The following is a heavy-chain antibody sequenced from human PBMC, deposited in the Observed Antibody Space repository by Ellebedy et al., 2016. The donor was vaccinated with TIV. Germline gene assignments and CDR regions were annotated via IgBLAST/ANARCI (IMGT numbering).Heavy chain of an antibody. CDR3: ARSHDYYGSGNFGAPFDY. CDR1: GFSLSTSGMC. D-gene: IGHD3-10*01. V-gene: IGHV2-70*01. CDR2: IDWDDDK. Sequence: SGPTLVKPTQTLTLTCTFSGFSLSTSGMCVSWIRQPPGTALEWLAFIDWDDDKYYSISLRTRLTISKDTSTNQVVLTMTNMDPVDTATYYCARSHDYYGSGNFGAPFDYWGQGTLVTVSS. J-gene: IGHJ4*02.